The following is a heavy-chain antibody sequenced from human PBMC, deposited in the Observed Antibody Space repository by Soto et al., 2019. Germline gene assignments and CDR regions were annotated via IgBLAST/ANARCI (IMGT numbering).Heavy chain of an antibody. CDR1: GGSIISYC. D-gene: IGHD6-13*01. Sequence: PSQPLSLTCTVAGGSIISYCGSCIRQPPGKGLEWIGYIYYSGNTNYNPSLKSRVTMSVDTSKRQFSLKLDSVTAADTAVYYCARKSPSSSWREATFDYWGQGTLVTVS. CDR2: IYYSGNT. V-gene: IGHV4-59*01. CDR3: ARKSPSSSWREATFDY. J-gene: IGHJ4*02.